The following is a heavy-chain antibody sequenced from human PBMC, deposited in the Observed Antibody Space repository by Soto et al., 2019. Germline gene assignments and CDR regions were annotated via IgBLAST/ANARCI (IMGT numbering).Heavy chain of an antibody. D-gene: IGHD6-19*01. V-gene: IGHV1-18*04. CDR2: ISGFNGNT. CDR3: ARDPNQQGLVPLPFDY. Sequence: QLVQSGAEVKKPGASVKVSCKASGYTFTSYGISWVRQAPGQGPEWMGWISGFNGNTKYAQNLQGRLTLTTDTSTTTGYMELRSLRADDTAVYYCARDPNQQGLVPLPFDYWGQGTRVTVSS. CDR1: GYTFTSYG. J-gene: IGHJ4*02.